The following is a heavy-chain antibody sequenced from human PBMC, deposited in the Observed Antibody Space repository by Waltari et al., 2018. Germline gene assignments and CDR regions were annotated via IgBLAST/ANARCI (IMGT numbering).Heavy chain of an antibody. D-gene: IGHD3-22*01. V-gene: IGHV3-23*01. CDR3: AKESDSTGYFDY. Sequence: EVQLLASGGGFLQPGGSLRLSGVASGFTFSNYAMNWVRQAPGKGLECVSLLSSTGATTYYADSVKARFTISRDNSKNTLYLEMHSLRVEDTAIYYCAKESDSTGYFDYWGQGTLVTVSS. CDR2: LSSTGATT. CDR1: GFTFSNYA. J-gene: IGHJ4*02.